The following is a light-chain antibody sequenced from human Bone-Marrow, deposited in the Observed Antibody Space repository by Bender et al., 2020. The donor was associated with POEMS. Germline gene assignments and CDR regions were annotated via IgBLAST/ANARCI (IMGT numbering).Light chain of an antibody. CDR1: NIERKS. J-gene: IGLJ3*02. CDR3: QVWDSYAFWV. Sequence: SFVLTQPPSVSLAPGQTARITCGGDNIERKSVHWYQQRAGQAPVLVVFGDSDRPSTIPDRFSGSNSGNTATLTISSLEAGDEADYYCQVWDSYAFWVFGGGTKLTVL. CDR2: GDS. V-gene: IGLV3-21*02.